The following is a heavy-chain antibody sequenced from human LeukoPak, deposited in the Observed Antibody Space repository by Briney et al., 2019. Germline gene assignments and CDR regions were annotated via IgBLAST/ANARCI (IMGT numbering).Heavy chain of an antibody. D-gene: IGHD3-10*01. CDR3: ARGPLLWFGESFHISFDY. CDR1: GFTFTSYS. CDR2: INSRSSTL. V-gene: IGHV3-48*01. J-gene: IGHJ4*02. Sequence: GGSLRLSCAASGFTFTSYSMNWVRQAPGQGLEWVSYINSRSSTLYYSDSVQGPFTTSRDNAENSLYQQMNRLRAEDTAVYYCARGPLLWFGESFHISFDYWGQGTLVTVSS.